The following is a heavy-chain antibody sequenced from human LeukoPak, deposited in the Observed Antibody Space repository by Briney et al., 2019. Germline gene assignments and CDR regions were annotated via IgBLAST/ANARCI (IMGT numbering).Heavy chain of an antibody. Sequence: SETLSLTCGVSGGSISSYSWTWIRQPPGKGLEWIGFIDYSGSSNYNPSLKSRVTISADPSTNHFSLNLTSVTAADTAVYFCARDHPVADWAPDIWGRGTMVTVSS. CDR2: IDYSGSS. CDR3: ARDHPVADWAPDI. J-gene: IGHJ3*02. V-gene: IGHV4-59*13. D-gene: IGHD3-9*01. CDR1: GGSISSYS.